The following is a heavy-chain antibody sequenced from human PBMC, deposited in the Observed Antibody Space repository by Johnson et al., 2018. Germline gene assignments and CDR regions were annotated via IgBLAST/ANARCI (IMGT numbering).Heavy chain of an antibody. D-gene: IGHD3-3*01. J-gene: IGHJ1*01. V-gene: IGHV3-49*05. CDR1: GFTFGDYA. CDR3: TRDDCWSGYWIRTRDFQH. CDR2: IRSKAYGGTT. Sequence: VQLVESGGGLVKPGRSLRLSCTASGFTFGDYAMSWFRQAPGKGLEWVGFIRSKAYGGTTEYAASVKGRFTISRDDSKSIAYLQMNSLKTEDTAVYYCTRDDCWSGYWIRTRDFQHWGQGTLVTVSS.